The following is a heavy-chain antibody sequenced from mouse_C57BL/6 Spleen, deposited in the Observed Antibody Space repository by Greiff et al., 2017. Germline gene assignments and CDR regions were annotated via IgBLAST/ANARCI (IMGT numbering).Heavy chain of an antibody. J-gene: IGHJ4*01. CDR3: ARWGTITTVVAPYYYAMDY. CDR2: INPSNGGT. V-gene: IGHV1-53*01. CDR1: GYTFTSYW. Sequence: QVQLQQPGTELVKPGASVKLSCKASGYTFTSYWMHWVKQRPGQGLEWIGNINPSNGGTNYNEKFKSKAILTVDKSSSTAYMQLSSLTSEDSAVYYCARWGTITTVVAPYYYAMDYWGQGTSVTVSS. D-gene: IGHD1-1*01.